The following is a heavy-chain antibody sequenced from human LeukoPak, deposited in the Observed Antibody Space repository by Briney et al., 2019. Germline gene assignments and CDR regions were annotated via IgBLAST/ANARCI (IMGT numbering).Heavy chain of an antibody. CDR1: GFTFSSYG. CDR3: AKGHKWLPLDY. D-gene: IGHD6-19*01. J-gene: IGHJ4*02. V-gene: IGHV3-30*18. Sequence: GGSLRLSCAASGFTFSSYGMHWVRQAPGKGLEWVAVISYDGSNKYYADSVKGRFTISRDNSKNTLYLQMNSLRAEDTAVYYCAKGHKWLPLDYWGREPWSPSPQ. CDR2: ISYDGSNK.